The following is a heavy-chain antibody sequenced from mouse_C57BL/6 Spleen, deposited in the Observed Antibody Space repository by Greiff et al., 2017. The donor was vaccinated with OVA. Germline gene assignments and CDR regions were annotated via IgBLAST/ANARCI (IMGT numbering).Heavy chain of an antibody. V-gene: IGHV1-82*01. CDR1: GYAFSSSW. CDR3: ARMGIYDGLDY. Sequence: VNVVESGPELVKPGASVKISCKASGYAFSSSWMNWVKQRPGKGLEWIGRIYPGDGDTNYNGKFKGKATLTADKSSSTAYMQLSSLTSEDSAVYFCARMGIYDGLDYWGQGTTLTVSS. D-gene: IGHD2-3*01. J-gene: IGHJ2*01. CDR2: IYPGDGDT.